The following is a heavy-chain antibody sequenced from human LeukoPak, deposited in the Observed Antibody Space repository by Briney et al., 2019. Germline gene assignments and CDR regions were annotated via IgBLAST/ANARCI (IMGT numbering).Heavy chain of an antibody. Sequence: GASVKVSCKASGYTFTDYYMHWVRQAPGQGLEWMGRINPNSGGTNYAQKFQGRVTMTRDTSISTAYMELSSLRSEDTAVYYCARARLYHGFGESNPPFGYWGQGTLVTVSS. D-gene: IGHD3-10*01. J-gene: IGHJ4*02. CDR3: ARARLYHGFGESNPPFGY. CDR1: GYTFTDYY. V-gene: IGHV1-2*06. CDR2: INPNSGGT.